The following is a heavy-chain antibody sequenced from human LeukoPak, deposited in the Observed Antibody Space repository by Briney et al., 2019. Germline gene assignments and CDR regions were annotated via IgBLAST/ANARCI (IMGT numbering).Heavy chain of an antibody. Sequence: GGSLRLSCVGSGFTSSSYALTWVRQAPGKGLEWVSTINGRGDRTHYADAVKGRFTISRDNSKNTMYLQMNSLRAEDTAIYYCAKSDCGSDGCKLYNYWAQGTQVTVSS. CDR1: GFTSSSYA. CDR3: AKSDCGSDGCKLYNY. CDR2: INGRGDRT. J-gene: IGHJ4*02. D-gene: IGHD2-21*01. V-gene: IGHV3-23*01.